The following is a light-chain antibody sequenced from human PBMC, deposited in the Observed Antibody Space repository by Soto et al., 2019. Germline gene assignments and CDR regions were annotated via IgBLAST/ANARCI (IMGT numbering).Light chain of an antibody. CDR2: SNY. V-gene: IGLV1-44*01. CDR3: AAWDDSLNGVV. J-gene: IGLJ2*01. Sequence: QSVLTQPPSASGTPGQKVTISCSGSGSNVGSNTVNWYQQLPGTAPQLLIYSNYQRPSGVPDRFSGSKSGTSASLAISGLQSEDEADYYCAAWDDSLNGVVFGGGTKLTVL. CDR1: GSNVGSNT.